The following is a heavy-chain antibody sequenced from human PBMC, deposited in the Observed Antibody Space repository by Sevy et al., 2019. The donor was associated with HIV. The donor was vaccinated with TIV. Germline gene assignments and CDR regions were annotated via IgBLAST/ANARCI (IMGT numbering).Heavy chain of an antibody. D-gene: IGHD5-18*01. CDR3: ARGKSGYGYALNY. Sequence: GGSLRLSCAASGFTVNSNYMTWVRQAPGKGLEGVSVIHSDDTTYHADSVKDGLTISRDNFKNTLYLHMSSLRAEDTAVYYCARGKSGYGYALNYWGQGTLVTVSS. CDR2: IHSDDTT. J-gene: IGHJ4*02. CDR1: GFTVNSNY. V-gene: IGHV3-66*01.